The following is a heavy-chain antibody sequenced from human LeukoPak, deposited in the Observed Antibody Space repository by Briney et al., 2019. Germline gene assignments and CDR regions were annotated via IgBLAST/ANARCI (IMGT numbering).Heavy chain of an antibody. CDR2: LYSGGNT. V-gene: IGHV3-66*01. CDR1: GFTVSSNY. D-gene: IGHD6-13*01. J-gene: IGHJ4*02. Sequence: PGGSLRLSCAASGFTVSSNYMSWVRQAPGKGLEWVSVLYSGGNTYYADSVKGRFIISRDNSKNTLYLQMNSLRVEDTAVYYCARGIATAGRSLWVLGKGFLDYWGQGTLVTVSS. CDR3: ARGIATAGRSLWVLGKGFLDY.